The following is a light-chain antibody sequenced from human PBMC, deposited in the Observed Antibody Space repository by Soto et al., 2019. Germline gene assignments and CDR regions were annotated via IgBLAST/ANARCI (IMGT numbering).Light chain of an antibody. CDR3: QQYNNCPRA. V-gene: IGKV1-5*01. J-gene: IGKJ1*01. CDR1: QSISSW. Sequence: DIQLTQSPSTLSASPGEKVTLTCRATQSISSWLAWYQHKPGEAPKLLIYGASDMETGVPVRFSGRGSETEFTLAISSLQSDDFATYYCQQYNNCPRAFGPGTKVDIK. CDR2: GAS.